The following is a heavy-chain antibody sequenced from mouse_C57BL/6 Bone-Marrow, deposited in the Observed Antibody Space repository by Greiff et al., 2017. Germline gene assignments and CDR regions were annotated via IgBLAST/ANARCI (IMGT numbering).Heavy chain of an antibody. V-gene: IGHV1-58*01. D-gene: IGHD2-2*01. CDR3: ARGIIYYGYDGRFAY. CDR1: GYTFTSYG. Sequence: VQLQQSGAELVRPGSSVKMSCKTSGYTFTSYGINWVKQRPGQGLEWIGYIYIGNGYTEYNEKFNGKATLTSDTASSTAYMQLSSLTSEDSAIYFCARGIIYYGYDGRFAYGGQGTLVTVSA. CDR2: IYIGNGYT. J-gene: IGHJ3*01.